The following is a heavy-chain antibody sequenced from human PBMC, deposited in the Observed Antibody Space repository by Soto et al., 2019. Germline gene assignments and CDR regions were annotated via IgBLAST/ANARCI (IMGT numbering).Heavy chain of an antibody. J-gene: IGHJ5*02. D-gene: IGHD2-2*01. V-gene: IGHV2-26*01. Sequence: QVTLKESGPVLVKPTETLTLTCTVSGFSLSNARMGVSWIRQPPGKALEWLAHIFSNDETSYSTSLKSRLTIAKDTSKSQVVLTRTNMDPVDTATDYWARIRGVPEATGPPVNWFDPWGQGTLVTVAS. CDR3: ARIRGVPEATGPPVNWFDP. CDR1: GFSLSNARMG. CDR2: IFSNDET.